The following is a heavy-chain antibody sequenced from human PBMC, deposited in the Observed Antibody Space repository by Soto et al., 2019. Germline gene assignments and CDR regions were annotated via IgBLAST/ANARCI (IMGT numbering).Heavy chain of an antibody. Sequence: QVQLVESGGGVVQPGRSLRLSCAASGFTFSSYAMHWVRQAPGKGLEWEAVISYDGSNKYYADSVKGRFTISRDNSKNTLDLQMNSLRAEDTAFYYCARGVEYSDLDYWGQGTLVTVSS. J-gene: IGHJ4*02. CDR1: GFTFSSYA. D-gene: IGHD2-15*01. CDR3: ARGVEYSDLDY. V-gene: IGHV3-30-3*01. CDR2: ISYDGSNK.